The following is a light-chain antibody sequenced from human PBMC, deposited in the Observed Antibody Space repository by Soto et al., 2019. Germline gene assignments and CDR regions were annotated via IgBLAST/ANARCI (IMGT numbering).Light chain of an antibody. Sequence: QFVGTKPASVSGSPGQSVTIYCTGPRSGSGDSNFISWYQHSPGKAPRLLIYEVNNRPSGVSKRFSGSKAGNTASLTISGLLDDDEADYFCASVGSGTILGFGSGTKVTV. CDR2: EVN. CDR3: ASVGSGTILG. CDR1: RSGSGDSNF. J-gene: IGLJ1*01. V-gene: IGLV2-14*01.